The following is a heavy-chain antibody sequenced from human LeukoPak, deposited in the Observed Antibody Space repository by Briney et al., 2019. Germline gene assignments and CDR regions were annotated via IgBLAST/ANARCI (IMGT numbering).Heavy chain of an antibody. CDR1: GYSFASYW. V-gene: IGHV5-51*01. CDR2: IYPGDSDT. CDR3: ATTTTRGIPHYSDY. J-gene: IGHJ4*02. Sequence: GESLKISCKGSGYSFASYWIVWVRQMPGKGLECMGIIYPGDSDTRYRPSFQGQVTISADKSISTAYLQWSGLKTSDTAMYYCATTTTRGIPHYSDYWGQGTLVTVSS. D-gene: IGHD1-1*01.